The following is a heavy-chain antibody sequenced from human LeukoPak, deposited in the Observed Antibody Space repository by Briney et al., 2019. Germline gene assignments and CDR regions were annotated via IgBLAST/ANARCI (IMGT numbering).Heavy chain of an antibody. CDR2: MNPNSGNT. D-gene: IGHD3-9*01. CDR1: GYTFTSYD. J-gene: IGHJ5*02. V-gene: IGHV1-8*01. CDR3: AXGXYDXLTGYDNWFDP. Sequence: ASVKVSCKASGYTFTSYDINWVRQATGQGLEWMGWMNPNSGNTGYAQKFQGRVTMTRNTSISTAYMELSSLRSEDTAVYYCAXGXYDXLTGYDNWFDPWGQGTLVTVSS.